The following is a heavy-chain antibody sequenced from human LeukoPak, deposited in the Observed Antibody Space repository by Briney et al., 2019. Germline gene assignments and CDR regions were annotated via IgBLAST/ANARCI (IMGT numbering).Heavy chain of an antibody. J-gene: IGHJ4*02. V-gene: IGHV3-21*01. CDR3: AREGDFWSGYYFDY. CDR1: GFTFSSYS. CDR2: LSSSSSYI. D-gene: IGHD3-3*01. Sequence: GGSLRLSCAASGFTFSSYSMNGVRQAPGKGLEWVSSLSSSSSYIYYADSVKGRFTISRDNAKNSLYLQMNSLRAEDTAVYYCAREGDFWSGYYFDYWGQGTLVTVSS.